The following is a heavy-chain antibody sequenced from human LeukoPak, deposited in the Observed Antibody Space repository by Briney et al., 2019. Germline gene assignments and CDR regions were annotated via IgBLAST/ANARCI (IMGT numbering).Heavy chain of an antibody. V-gene: IGHV3-30*02. Sequence: PGGSLRLSCAASGFTFSSYWMSWVRQAPGKGLEWVAFIRYDASNKYYADSVKGRFTISRDNSKNTLYLQMNSLRAEDTAVYYCARGPSGYHNTGGQGTLVTVSS. CDR2: IRYDASNK. D-gene: IGHD5-12*01. J-gene: IGHJ4*02. CDR1: GFTFSSYW. CDR3: ARGPSGYHNT.